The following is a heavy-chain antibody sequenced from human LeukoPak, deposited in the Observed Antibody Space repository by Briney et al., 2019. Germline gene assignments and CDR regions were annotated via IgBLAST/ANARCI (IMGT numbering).Heavy chain of an antibody. V-gene: IGHV3-66*01. CDR2: IYSGGST. D-gene: IGHD3-10*01. J-gene: IGHJ4*02. CDR3: AVLWFGELSLQGGY. Sequence: GGSLRLSCAVSGFTFSSYSMNWVRQAPGKGLEWVSLIYSGGSTYYADSVKGRFTISRDNSKNTLFLQMNSLRADDTAVYYCAVLWFGELSLQGGYWGQGTLVTVSS. CDR1: GFTFSSYS.